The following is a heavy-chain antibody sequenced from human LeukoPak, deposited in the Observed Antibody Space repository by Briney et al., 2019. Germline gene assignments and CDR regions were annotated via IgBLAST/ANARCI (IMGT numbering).Heavy chain of an antibody. Sequence: GGSLRLSCAASGFTFDDYAMHWVRQAPGKGLEWVSLISGDGGSTYYADSVKGRFTISRDNSKNSLYLQMNSLRTEDTALYYCAKDLGWFGELFSYYYYGMDDWGQGTTVTVYS. V-gene: IGHV3-43*02. D-gene: IGHD3-10*01. CDR3: AKDLGWFGELFSYYYYGMDD. J-gene: IGHJ6*02. CDR1: GFTFDDYA. CDR2: ISGDGGST.